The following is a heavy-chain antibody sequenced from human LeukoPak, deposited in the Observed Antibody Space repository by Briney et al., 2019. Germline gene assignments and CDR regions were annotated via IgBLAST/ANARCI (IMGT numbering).Heavy chain of an antibody. J-gene: IGHJ3*02. CDR3: AKGGSGWYSAFDI. CDR1: GFTSGIYA. V-gene: IGHV3-23*01. D-gene: IGHD6-19*01. CDR2: FSGGGDS. Sequence: GGSLRLSCAASGFTSGIYAVSWVRQAPGKGLEWVSAFSGGGDSYYADSVKGRFTISRDNSKNTLYLQMNSLRAEDTAVYYCAKGGSGWYSAFDIWGQGTMVTVSS.